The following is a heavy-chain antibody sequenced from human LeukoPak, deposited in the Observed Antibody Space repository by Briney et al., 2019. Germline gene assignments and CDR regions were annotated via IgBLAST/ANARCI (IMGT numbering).Heavy chain of an antibody. V-gene: IGHV3-30-3*01. Sequence: GGSLRLSCAASGFTFSSYAMHWVRQAPGKGLEWVAVISYDGSNKYYADSVKGRFTISRDNSKNTLYLQMNSLRAEDTAVYYCARDFRFLEWFAYYFDYWGQGTLVTVSS. CDR3: ARDFRFLEWFAYYFDY. J-gene: IGHJ4*02. D-gene: IGHD3-3*01. CDR1: GFTFSSYA. CDR2: ISYDGSNK.